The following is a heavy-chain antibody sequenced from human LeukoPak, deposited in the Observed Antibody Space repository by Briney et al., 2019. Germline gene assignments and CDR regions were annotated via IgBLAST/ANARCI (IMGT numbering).Heavy chain of an antibody. D-gene: IGHD2-15*01. CDR2: IIPIFGTS. V-gene: IGHV1-69*13. Sequence: EASVKVSCKASGGTFSSYAINWVRQAPGQGLEWMGGIIPIFGTSNYAQNFQGRVTITADESTSTAYMELSSLRSEDTAVYYCARGEYCSGGSCYSRWFDPWGQGTLVTVSS. CDR1: GGTFSSYA. J-gene: IGHJ5*02. CDR3: ARGEYCSGGSCYSRWFDP.